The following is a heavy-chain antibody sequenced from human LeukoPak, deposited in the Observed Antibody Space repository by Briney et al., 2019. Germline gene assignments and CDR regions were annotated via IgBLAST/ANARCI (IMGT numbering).Heavy chain of an antibody. J-gene: IGHJ4*02. CDR2: IRYDGSNK. CDR3: AKDSDYGGNSDYFDY. Sequence: GRSLRPSCPVSALTSTSYGMHWVRQVPDKGLEWVGFIRYDGSNKYYADSVKRRFTISRDNSKNTLYLQMNSLRAEDTAVYYCAKDSDYGGNSDYFDYWGQGTLVTVSS. V-gene: IGHV3-30*02. CDR1: ALTSTSYG. D-gene: IGHD4-23*01.